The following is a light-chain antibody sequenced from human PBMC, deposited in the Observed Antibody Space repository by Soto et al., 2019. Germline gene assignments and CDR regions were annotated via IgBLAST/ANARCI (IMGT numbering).Light chain of an antibody. CDR3: SSYTSSSTLDYV. Sequence: QSALTQPASVSGSPGQSITISCTGTSSDVGGYNYVSWYQQHPGKAPKLMIYDVSNRPSGVSNRFSGSMSGNTASLTISGLQAEDEADYYCSSYTSSSTLDYVFGTGTKVTVL. CDR1: SSDVGGYNY. CDR2: DVS. J-gene: IGLJ1*01. V-gene: IGLV2-14*01.